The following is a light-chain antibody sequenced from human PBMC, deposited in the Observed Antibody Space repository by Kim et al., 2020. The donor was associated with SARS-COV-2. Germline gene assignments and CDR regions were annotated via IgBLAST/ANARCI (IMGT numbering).Light chain of an antibody. J-gene: IGKJ4*01. V-gene: IGKV4-1*01. CDR1: QSILYRSKNKNH. CDR2: WAS. CDR3: QKYYTTPPT. Sequence: ATFNCKSSQSILYRSKNKNHLAWYQQKPGQPPKLLVYWASTRESGVPDRFSGSGSETDFTLTISSLQAEDVAVYYCQKYYTTPPTFGGGTKVDIK.